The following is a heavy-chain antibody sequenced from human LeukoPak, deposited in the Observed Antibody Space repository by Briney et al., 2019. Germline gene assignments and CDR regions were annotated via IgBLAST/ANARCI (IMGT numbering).Heavy chain of an antibody. CDR3: ARALDSSSSRYQAFEE. Sequence: PGRSLRLSCSASGFTFGDYAMSWVRQAPGKGLEWVANIKQDESEKYYVDSVKGRFTISRDNAKSSLYLQMNSLRAEDTAVYYCARALDSSSSRYQAFEEWGQGTLVTVSS. CDR1: GFTFGDYA. D-gene: IGHD2-2*01. J-gene: IGHJ4*02. CDR2: IKQDESEK. V-gene: IGHV3-7*01.